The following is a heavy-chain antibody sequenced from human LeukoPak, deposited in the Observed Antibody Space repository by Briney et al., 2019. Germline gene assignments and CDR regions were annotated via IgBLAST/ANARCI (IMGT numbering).Heavy chain of an antibody. Sequence: GGSLKLSCATSGFTFSTNAMSWVRQAPGKGLEWISAIGSGGTPIYYADSVRGRFTISRDNFKSTLYLQMNSLRVDDMAVYFCAKADYYFDHWGQGTLVTVSS. CDR3: AKADYYFDH. CDR1: GFTFSTNA. CDR2: IGSGGTPI. J-gene: IGHJ4*02. V-gene: IGHV3-23*01.